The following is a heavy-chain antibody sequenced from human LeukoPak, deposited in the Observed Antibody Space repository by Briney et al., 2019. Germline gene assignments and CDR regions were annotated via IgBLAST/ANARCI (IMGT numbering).Heavy chain of an antibody. CDR2: INPSGGST. CDR1: GGTFSSYA. Sequence: ASVKVACKASGGTFSSYAISWVRQAPGQGLEWMGIINPSGGSTSYAQKFQGRVTMTRDTSTSTVYMELSSLRSEDTAVYYCARDLGTMIDEGAFDIWGQGTMVTVSS. CDR3: ARDLGTMIDEGAFDI. D-gene: IGHD3-22*01. V-gene: IGHV1-46*01. J-gene: IGHJ3*02.